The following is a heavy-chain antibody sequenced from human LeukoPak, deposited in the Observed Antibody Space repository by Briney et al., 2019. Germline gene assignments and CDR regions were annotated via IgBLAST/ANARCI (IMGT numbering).Heavy chain of an antibody. CDR2: INPSGGST. Sequence: GASVKVSCKASGYTFTSYYMHWVRQAPGQGLEWMGIINPSGGSTNYAQKLQGRVTVTTDTSTSTAYMELRSLRSDDTAVYYCARAGASRWSDYWGQGTLVTVSS. CDR1: GYTFTSYY. D-gene: IGHD6-13*01. J-gene: IGHJ4*02. V-gene: IGHV1-46*01. CDR3: ARAGASRWSDY.